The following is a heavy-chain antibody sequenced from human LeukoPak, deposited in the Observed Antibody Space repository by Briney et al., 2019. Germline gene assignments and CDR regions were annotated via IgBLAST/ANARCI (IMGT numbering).Heavy chain of an antibody. V-gene: IGHV3-23*01. CDR1: GFTFSSFA. J-gene: IGHJ4*02. D-gene: IGHD6-19*01. Sequence: GGSLRLSCTASGFTFSSFAMAWVRHAPGKGLECVSTISASLCTPYYSDSVKGRFTISRDNSKNTVSMEMNSLRAEDTAVYYCAKKHFPTSGWIDSWGQGALVSVSS. CDR3: AKKHFPTSGWIDS. CDR2: ISASLCTP.